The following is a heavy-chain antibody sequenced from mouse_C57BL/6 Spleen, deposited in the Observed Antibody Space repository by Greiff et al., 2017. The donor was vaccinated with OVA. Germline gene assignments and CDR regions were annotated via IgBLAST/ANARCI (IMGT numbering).Heavy chain of an antibody. CDR2: INPNNGGT. Sequence: EVQLQESGPELVKPGASVKMSCKASGYTFTDYNMHWVKQSHGKSLEWIGYINPNNGGTSYNQKFKGKATLTVNKSSSTAYMELRSLTSEDSAVYYCAREGWLEDFDYWGQGTTLTVSS. CDR3: AREGWLEDFDY. CDR1: GYTFTDYN. D-gene: IGHD2-3*01. V-gene: IGHV1-22*01. J-gene: IGHJ2*01.